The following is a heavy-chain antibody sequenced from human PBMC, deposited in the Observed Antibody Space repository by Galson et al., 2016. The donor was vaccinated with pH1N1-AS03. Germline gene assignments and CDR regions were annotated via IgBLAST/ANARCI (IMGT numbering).Heavy chain of an antibody. CDR1: GFTFSGYA. CDR2: VSTNGRRT. J-gene: IGHJ5*02. Sequence: SLRLSCAASGFTFSGYAMNWVRQAPGKGLEWVSGVSTNGRRTFHADSVKGRFPISRDNSKNTLYLQMNSLRVEDAAVYYCAKGGIYNRDGLGGSWGQGTLVAVSS. V-gene: IGHV3-23*01. CDR3: AKGGIYNRDGLGGS. D-gene: IGHD5-24*01.